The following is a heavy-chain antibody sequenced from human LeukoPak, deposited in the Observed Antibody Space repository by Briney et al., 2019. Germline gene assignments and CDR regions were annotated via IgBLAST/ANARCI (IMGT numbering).Heavy chain of an antibody. J-gene: IGHJ5*02. CDR1: GGSFSGYY. V-gene: IGHV4-34*01. CDR3: ARKSYYYDSSGYSPPNWFDP. CDR2: INHSGST. Sequence: SETLSLTCAVYGGSFSGYYWSWIRQPPGKGLEWIGEINHSGSTNYNPSLKSRVTISVDTSKNQFSLKLSSVTAADTAVYYCARKSYYYDSSGYSPPNWFDPWGQRTLVTVSS. D-gene: IGHD3-22*01.